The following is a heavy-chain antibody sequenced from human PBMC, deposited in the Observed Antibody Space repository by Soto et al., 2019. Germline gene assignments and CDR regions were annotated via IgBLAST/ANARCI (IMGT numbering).Heavy chain of an antibody. CDR1: GFTFSNYA. CDR3: AKDPTSGIPYYFYY. CDR2: ISGGGGYI. V-gene: IGHV3-23*01. Sequence: PGGSLRLSCAASGFTFSNYAIHWVRQAPRKGLEWVSTISGGGGYIYYADSVKGRFTISRDDSKNMLYLQMNGLRAEDTAVYFCAKDPTSGIPYYFYYWGQGA. D-gene: IGHD3-16*01. J-gene: IGHJ4*02.